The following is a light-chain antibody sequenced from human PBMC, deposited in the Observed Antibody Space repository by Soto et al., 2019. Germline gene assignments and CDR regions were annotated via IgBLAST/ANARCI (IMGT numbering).Light chain of an antibody. CDR3: QQYGSSRWT. J-gene: IGKJ1*01. CDR1: QSVSSSY. V-gene: IGKV3-20*01. CDR2: GAS. Sequence: EIVVTKSPVTLSLSPGERATLACLGIQSVSSSYLAWYQQKPGQAPRLLIYGASSGATGIPDRFSGSGSGTDFTLTISRLEPEDFAVYYCQQYGSSRWTFGQGTKVDI.